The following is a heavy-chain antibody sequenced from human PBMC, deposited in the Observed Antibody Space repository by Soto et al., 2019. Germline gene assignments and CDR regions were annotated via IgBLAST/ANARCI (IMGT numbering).Heavy chain of an antibody. Sequence: GGSLRLSCAASGFTFSSYAMSWVRQAPGKGLEWVSAISGSGGSTYYADSVKGRFTISRDNSKNTLYLQMNSLRAEDTAVNYCVNEDYDFWSGPVGFDYWGQGTLVTASS. CDR1: GFTFSSYA. J-gene: IGHJ4*02. D-gene: IGHD3-3*01. CDR2: ISGSGGST. V-gene: IGHV3-23*01. CDR3: VNEDYDFWSGPVGFDY.